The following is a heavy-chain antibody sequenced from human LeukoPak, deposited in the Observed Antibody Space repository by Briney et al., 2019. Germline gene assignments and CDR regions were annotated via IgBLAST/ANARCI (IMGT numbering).Heavy chain of an antibody. J-gene: IGHJ3*02. CDR2: ISGSGGST. D-gene: IGHD2-2*01. CDR3: AKLLVPGFYCSRTSCYWDASDI. V-gene: IGHV3-23*01. CDR1: GFTFSSYA. Sequence: GGSLGLSCAASGFTFSSYAMSWVRQAPGKGLEWVSAISGSGGSTYYADSVKGRFTISRDNSKNTLYLQMNSLRAEDTAGYYCAKLLVPGFYCSRTSCYWDASDIWGQGTMVTVSS.